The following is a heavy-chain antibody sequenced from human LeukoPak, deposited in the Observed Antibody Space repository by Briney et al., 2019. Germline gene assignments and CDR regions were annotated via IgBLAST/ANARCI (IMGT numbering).Heavy chain of an antibody. J-gene: IGHJ4*02. CDR2: ISKSSALK. CDR3: VRGDNRDQ. V-gene: IGHV3-21*01. D-gene: IGHD2-2*01. Sequence: AGGSLRLSCVAPRNDFIYYTFTWVRQAPGKGLEYVSSISKSSALKYYAESVRGRFTISRNNAENSLYLDMINLGAEDTAVYFCVRGDNRDQWGQGTLATVSS. CDR1: RNDFIYYT.